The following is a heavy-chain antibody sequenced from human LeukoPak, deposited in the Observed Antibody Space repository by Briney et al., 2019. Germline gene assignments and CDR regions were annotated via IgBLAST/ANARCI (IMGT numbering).Heavy chain of an antibody. CDR3: ARMLDSSGYYNDAFDI. Sequence: SETLPLTCTVSGGSISSYYWSWIRQPPGKGLEWIGYIYTSGSTNYNPSLKSRVTISVDTSKNQFSLKLSSVTAADTAVYYCARMLDSSGYYNDAFDIWGQGTMVTVSS. CDR1: GGSISSYY. J-gene: IGHJ3*02. V-gene: IGHV4-4*09. D-gene: IGHD3-22*01. CDR2: IYTSGST.